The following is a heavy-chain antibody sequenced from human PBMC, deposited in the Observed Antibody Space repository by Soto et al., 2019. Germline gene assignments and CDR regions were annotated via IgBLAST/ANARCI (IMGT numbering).Heavy chain of an antibody. J-gene: IGHJ4*02. D-gene: IGHD1-26*01. Sequence: ASVKVSCKASGCSFTRLDINWVRQTTGQGLEWMGWMQPSSGRTGYAQKFQGRVTMTRDTSINTAYMELSSLTSDDTAFYYCARGVTAGVDYWGQGTLVTVS. CDR2: MQPSSGRT. CDR3: ARGVTAGVDY. CDR1: GCSFTRLD. V-gene: IGHV1-8*01.